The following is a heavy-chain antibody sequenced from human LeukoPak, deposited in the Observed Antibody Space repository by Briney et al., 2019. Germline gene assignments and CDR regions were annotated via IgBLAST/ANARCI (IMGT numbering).Heavy chain of an antibody. D-gene: IGHD3-22*01. V-gene: IGHV4-34*01. Sequence: SETLSLTCAVYGGSFSGYYWSWIRQPPGKGLEWIGEINHSGSTNYNPSLKSRVTISVDTSKNQFSLKLSSVTAADTAVYYCARGRGAYYYDSSGSLRRGFDPWGQGTLVTVSS. CDR1: GGSFSGYY. CDR2: INHSGST. J-gene: IGHJ5*02. CDR3: ARGRGAYYYDSSGSLRRGFDP.